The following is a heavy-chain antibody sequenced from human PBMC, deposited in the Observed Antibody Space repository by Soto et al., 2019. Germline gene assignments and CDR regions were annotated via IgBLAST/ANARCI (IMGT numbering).Heavy chain of an antibody. CDR3: ARDMAGHPGYADYFAL. CDR2: IDYSGAT. D-gene: IGHD2-2*01. J-gene: IGHJ4*02. Sequence: SETLSLTCTVSGDSIGSGSSYWTWIRQHSGKGLEWIGFIDYSGATHYNPSLKSRVKISVETSKNQFSLQLTSVTAADTGVYYCARDMAGHPGYADYFALGGQGTRAT. CDR1: GDSIGSGSSY. V-gene: IGHV4-31*03.